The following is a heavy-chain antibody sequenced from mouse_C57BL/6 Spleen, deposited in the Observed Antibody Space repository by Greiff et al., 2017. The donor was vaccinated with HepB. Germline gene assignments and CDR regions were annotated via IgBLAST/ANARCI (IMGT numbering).Heavy chain of an antibody. J-gene: IGHJ4*01. CDR2: IRNKANGYTT. CDR3: ARCYYGSSPYYAMDY. Sequence: EVKLVESGGGLVQPGGSLSLSCAASGFTFTDYYMSWVRQPPGKALEWLGFIRNKANGYTTEYSASVKGRFTISRDTSQSILYLQMNALSAEDSATYYCARCYYGSSPYYAMDYWGQGTSVTVSS. CDR1: GFTFTDYY. V-gene: IGHV7-3*01. D-gene: IGHD1-1*01.